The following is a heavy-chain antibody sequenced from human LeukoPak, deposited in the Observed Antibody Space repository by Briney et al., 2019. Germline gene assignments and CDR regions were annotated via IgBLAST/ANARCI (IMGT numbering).Heavy chain of an antibody. V-gene: IGHV3-30*02. J-gene: IGHJ4*02. CDR2: IRFDGNNK. CDR1: GFIFSSYG. Sequence: GGSLRLSCAASGFIFSSYGMHWVRQAPGKGLEWVAFIRFDGNNKYYADSVKGRFTISRDDSKNTLYLQMNSLGAGDTAVYYCAKESESYDSSGSTFDYWGQGTLVTVSS. D-gene: IGHD3-22*01. CDR3: AKESESYDSSGSTFDY.